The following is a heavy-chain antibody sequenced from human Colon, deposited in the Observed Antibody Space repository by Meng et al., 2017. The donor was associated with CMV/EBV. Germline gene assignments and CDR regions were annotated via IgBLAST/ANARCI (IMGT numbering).Heavy chain of an antibody. V-gene: IGHV1-18*01. Sequence: VQLVQSGPWVKKPGAQVKVSHKASGSTFTDYGISWVRQAPGQGLEWMGWISAYTGDTYYAQKFQGRVTMTTDTSTSTAYMELRSLRSDDTAVYYCVRESQSGSYIYLQHWGQGTLVTVSS. D-gene: IGHD1-26*01. J-gene: IGHJ1*01. CDR3: VRESQSGSYIYLQH. CDR1: GSTFTDYG. CDR2: ISAYTGDT.